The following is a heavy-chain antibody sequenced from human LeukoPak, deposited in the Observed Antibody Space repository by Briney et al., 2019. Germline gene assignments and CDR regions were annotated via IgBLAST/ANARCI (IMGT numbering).Heavy chain of an antibody. J-gene: IGHJ4*02. CDR3: ATHPNYYDSSGYYSALDY. CDR1: GDTLTELS. CDR2: FDPEDGET. Sequence: ASVKVSCKVSGDTLTELSMHWVRQAPGKGLEWMGGFDPEDGETIYAQKFQGRVTMTEDTSTDTAYMELSSLRSEDTAVYYCATHPNYYDSSGYYSALDYWGQGTLVTVSS. V-gene: IGHV1-24*01. D-gene: IGHD3-22*01.